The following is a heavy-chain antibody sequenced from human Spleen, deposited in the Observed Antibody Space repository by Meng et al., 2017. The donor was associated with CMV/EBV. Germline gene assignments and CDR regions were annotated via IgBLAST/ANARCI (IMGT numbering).Heavy chain of an antibody. CDR1: GFTFNIYS. D-gene: IGHD1-26*01. CDR3: ARDRLGIYGMDV. CDR2: ISSSHSDI. Sequence: GGSLRLSCAASGFTFNIYSINWVRQAPGKGLEWVSSISSSHSDIDYADSVRGRFTMSRDNAKNSVYLQMDSLRGEDTAVYYCARDRLGIYGMDVWGQGTTVTVSS. J-gene: IGHJ6*02. V-gene: IGHV3-21*01.